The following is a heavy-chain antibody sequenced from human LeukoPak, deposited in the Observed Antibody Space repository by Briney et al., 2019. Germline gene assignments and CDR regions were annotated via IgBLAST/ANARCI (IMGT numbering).Heavy chain of an antibody. V-gene: IGHV3-23*01. CDR1: GFPFSNHA. J-gene: IGHJ5*02. CDR3: VREAGYCPSVCLKSNWFDP. Sequence: PGGSLRLSCAASGFPFSNHAMSWVRQPPGTGLEWVSAISNGNTYYADSVRGRFTISRDDSKSMVYLQMNSLRDEDTALYYCVREAGYCPSVCLKSNWFDPWGQGTLVTVSS. CDR2: ISNGNT. D-gene: IGHD2-8*02.